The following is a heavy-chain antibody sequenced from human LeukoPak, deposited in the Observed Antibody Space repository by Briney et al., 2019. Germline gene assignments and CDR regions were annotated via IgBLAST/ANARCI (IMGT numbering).Heavy chain of an antibody. Sequence: ASVKVSCKASGYTFTGYYMHWVRQAPGQGLEWMGWINPNSGGTNYAQKFQGRVTMTRDTSISTAYMELSRLRSDDTAVYYCARDSSSSNYYYGMDVWGQGTTVTVSS. J-gene: IGHJ6*02. CDR3: ARDSSSSNYYYGMDV. D-gene: IGHD6-6*01. CDR1: GYTFTGYY. V-gene: IGHV1-2*02. CDR2: INPNSGGT.